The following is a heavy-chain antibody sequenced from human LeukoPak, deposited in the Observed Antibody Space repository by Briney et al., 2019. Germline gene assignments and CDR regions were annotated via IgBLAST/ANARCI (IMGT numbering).Heavy chain of an antibody. CDR1: GFTFSSHW. D-gene: IGHD3-16*01. J-gene: IGHJ5*02. Sequence: PGGSLRLSCAASGFTFSSHWMTWVRQAPGKGLEWVANMNEDGSAKNYVVSVKGRFTISRDNAKNSLYLQMDSLRAEDTAVYYCTVDGGYNRFDPWGQGTLVTVPS. CDR3: TVDGGYNRFDP. CDR2: MNEDGSAK. V-gene: IGHV3-7*04.